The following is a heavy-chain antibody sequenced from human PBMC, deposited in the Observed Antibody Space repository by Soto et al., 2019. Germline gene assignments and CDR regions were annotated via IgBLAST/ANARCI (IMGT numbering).Heavy chain of an antibody. D-gene: IGHD1-1*01. CDR2: THSSGST. Sequence: LSLTCTVSGVSITNYYWTWIRQPAGKGLEWIGRTHSSGSTDSNSSLKTRVTMSVDTSNNQLSLKLTSVTAADTAIYYCARGGTMSWNVLDFWGQGTLVTVSS. CDR3: ARGGTMSWNVLDF. CDR1: GVSITNYY. J-gene: IGHJ4*02. V-gene: IGHV4-4*07.